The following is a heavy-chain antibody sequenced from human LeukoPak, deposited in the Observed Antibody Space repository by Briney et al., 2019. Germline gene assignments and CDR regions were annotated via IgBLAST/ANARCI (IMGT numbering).Heavy chain of an antibody. CDR1: GFTFSSYA. Sequence: PGGSLRLSCAASGFTFSSYAMSWVRQAPGTGLEWVSAISGSGGSTYYADSVKGRFTISRDNSKNTLYLQMNSLRAEDTAVYYCARELKGDEYYYDSSGPGRFDPWGQGTLVTVSS. V-gene: IGHV3-23*01. CDR3: ARELKGDEYYYDSSGPGRFDP. D-gene: IGHD3-22*01. J-gene: IGHJ5*02. CDR2: ISGSGGST.